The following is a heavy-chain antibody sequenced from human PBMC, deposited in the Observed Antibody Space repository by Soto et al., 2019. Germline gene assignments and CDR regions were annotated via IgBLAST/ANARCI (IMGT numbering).Heavy chain of an antibody. J-gene: IGHJ6*02. CDR2: IYYSGST. CDR1: GGSVSSGSYY. D-gene: IGHD6-13*01. Sequence: LSLTCTVSGGSVSSGSYYWSWIQQPPGKGLEWIGYIYYSGSTNYNPSLKSRVTISVDTSKNQFSLKLSSVTAADTAVYYCARRAIAAAGRDGMDVWGQGTTVTVSS. V-gene: IGHV4-61*01. CDR3: ARRAIAAAGRDGMDV.